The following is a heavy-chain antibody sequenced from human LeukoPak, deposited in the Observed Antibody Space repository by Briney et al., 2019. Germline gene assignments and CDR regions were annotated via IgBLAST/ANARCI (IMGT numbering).Heavy chain of an antibody. CDR2: ISSDGTTK. J-gene: IGHJ4*02. V-gene: IGHV3-30-3*01. CDR1: GFTFSSYA. CDR3: AKDGGIWSPAYHFDY. Sequence: GGSLRLSCAASGFTFSSYAMHWVRLAPGKGLEWVAVISSDGTTKFYADSVKGRFTISRDNSKNTLKLQMNSLRVEDTAVYFCAKDGGIWSPAYHFDYWGQGALVTVSS. D-gene: IGHD6-13*01.